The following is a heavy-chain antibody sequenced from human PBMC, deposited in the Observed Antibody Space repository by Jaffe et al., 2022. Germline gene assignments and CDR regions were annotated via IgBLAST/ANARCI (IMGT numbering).Heavy chain of an antibody. J-gene: IGHJ4*02. CDR3: ARLRSLTIFGVVIPCGPFDY. CDR2: IYYSGST. Sequence: QLQLQESGPGLVKPSETLSLTCTVSGGSISSSSYYWGWIRQPPGKGLEWIGSIYYSGSTYYNPSLKSRVTISVDTSKNQFSLKLSSVTAADTAVYYCARLRSLTIFGVVIPCGPFDYWGQGTLVTVSS. D-gene: IGHD3-3*01. V-gene: IGHV4-39*01. CDR1: GGSISSSSYY.